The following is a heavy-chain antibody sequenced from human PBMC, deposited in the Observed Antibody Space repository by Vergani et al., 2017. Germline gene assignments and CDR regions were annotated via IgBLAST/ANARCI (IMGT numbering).Heavy chain of an antibody. CDR2: IRYDGSNK. Sequence: QVQLVESGGGVVQPGGSLRLSCAASGFTFSSYGMHWVRQAPGKGLEWVAFIRYDGSNKYYADSVKGRFTISRDNSKNTLYLQMNSLRAEDTAVYYCAKVLGSGRDYWGRGTLVTVSS. J-gene: IGHJ4*02. V-gene: IGHV3-30*02. CDR1: GFTFSSYG. CDR3: AKVLGSGRDY. D-gene: IGHD3-3*01.